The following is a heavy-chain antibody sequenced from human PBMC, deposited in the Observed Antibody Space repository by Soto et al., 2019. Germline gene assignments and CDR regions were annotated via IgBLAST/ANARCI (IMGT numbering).Heavy chain of an antibody. Sequence: PSETLSLTCTVSGVSIINSSYYWGWIRRPPGKGLEWIGTIYYSGITYYNPSLKSRVTISVDTSKNQFSLKLTSVTASDTAMYYCALRVGYCSGGSCYSSRAFDIWGQGTMVTVS. D-gene: IGHD2-15*01. CDR3: ALRVGYCSGGSCYSSRAFDI. J-gene: IGHJ3*02. CDR1: GVSIINSSYY. V-gene: IGHV4-39*07. CDR2: IYYSGIT.